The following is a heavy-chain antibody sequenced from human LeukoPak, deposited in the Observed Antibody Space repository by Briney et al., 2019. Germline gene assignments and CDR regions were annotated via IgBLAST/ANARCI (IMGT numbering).Heavy chain of an antibody. CDR1: GITFGNNW. Sequence: GGSLRLSCAASGITFGNNWMHWVRQGPGRGLVWISRINSDGGGAIYADSVKGRFTVSRDNAKNTLYLQMNSLRAEDTAVYYCARDVPHNWFDTWGQETLVTVSS. CDR3: ARDVPHNWFDT. V-gene: IGHV3-74*01. J-gene: IGHJ5*02. CDR2: INSDGGGA.